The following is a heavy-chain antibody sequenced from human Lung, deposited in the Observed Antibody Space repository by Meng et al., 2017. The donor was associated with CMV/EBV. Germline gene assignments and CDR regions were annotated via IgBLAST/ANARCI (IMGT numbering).Heavy chain of an antibody. CDR1: GFSLSSTGLR. V-gene: IGHV2-70D*14. J-gene: IGHJ6*02. CDR3: ARTSDYYHVRDV. Sequence: GPXLVXPRKTLTHTCTLSGFSLSSTGLRVNWIRQPPGKALEWLARIDWHDDKLYNTSLKTRLTISKDTFKNQVVLTMTDMDHVDTATYYCARTSDYYHVRDVWGQGTXVTVSS. CDR2: IDWHDDK.